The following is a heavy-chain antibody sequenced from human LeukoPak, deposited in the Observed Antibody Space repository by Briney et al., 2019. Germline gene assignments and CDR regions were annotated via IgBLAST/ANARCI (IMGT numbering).Heavy chain of an antibody. CDR1: GFTFSSYE. V-gene: IGHV3-48*03. CDR3: ASLYCGGDCPRPIYYYGMDV. J-gene: IGHJ6*02. Sequence: GGSLRLSCAASGFTFSSYEMNWVRQAPGKGLEWVSYISSSGSTIYYADSVKGRFTISRDNAKNSLYLQMNSLRAEDTAVYYRASLYCGGDCPRPIYYYGMDVWGQGTTVTVSS. D-gene: IGHD2-21*02. CDR2: ISSSGSTI.